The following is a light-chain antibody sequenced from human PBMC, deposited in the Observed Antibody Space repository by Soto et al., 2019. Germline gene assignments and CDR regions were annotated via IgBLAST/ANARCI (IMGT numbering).Light chain of an antibody. CDR3: QQYGTSPIT. J-gene: IGKJ5*01. V-gene: IGKV3-20*01. CDR2: GAS. CDR1: QSIAGSY. Sequence: EILLTQSPGTLSLTPGERATLSCRASQSIAGSYLAWYQQKPGQAPRLLIYGASSRATGIPDRFSGSGSGTDFTLTISRLEPEDFAVYYCQQYGTSPITFGQGRRLEI.